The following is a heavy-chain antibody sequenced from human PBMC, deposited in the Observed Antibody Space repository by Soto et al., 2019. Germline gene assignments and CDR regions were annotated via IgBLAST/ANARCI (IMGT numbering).Heavy chain of an antibody. CDR1: GYTFTSYD. J-gene: IGHJ6*02. D-gene: IGHD3-3*01. CDR2: MNPNSGNT. V-gene: IGHV1-8*01. CDR3: AREGIFGVVTSYYYGMDV. Sequence: QVQLVQSGAEVKKPGASVKVSCKASGYTFTSYDINWVRQATGQGLEWMGWMNPNSGNTGYAQKFQGRVTMTRNTSISTAYMEVSSLRSEDTAVYYWAREGIFGVVTSYYYGMDVWGQGTTVTVSS.